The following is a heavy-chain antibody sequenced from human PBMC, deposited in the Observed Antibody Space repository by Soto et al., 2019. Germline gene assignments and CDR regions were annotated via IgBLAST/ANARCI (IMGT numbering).Heavy chain of an antibody. CDR1: GGSFSGYY. CDR3: ARGRSAKKYYYDSSGPGGWFDP. CDR2: INHSGST. D-gene: IGHD3-22*01. Sequence: SETLSLTCAVYGGSFSGYYWSWIRQPPGKGLEWIGEINHSGSTNYNPSLKSRVTISVDTSKNQFSLKLSSVTDADTAVYYCARGRSAKKYYYDSSGPGGWFDPWGQGTLVTVSS. J-gene: IGHJ5*02. V-gene: IGHV4-34*01.